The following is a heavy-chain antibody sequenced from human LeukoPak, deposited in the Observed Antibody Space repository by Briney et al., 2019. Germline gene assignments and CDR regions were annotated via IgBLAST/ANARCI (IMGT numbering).Heavy chain of an antibody. Sequence: GESLQISCKGSGSTFSSSWIGWVRQVPGKGLEWMGIIYPGDSDTRYSPSFQGQVTISADKSINTAYLQWSSLKATDTGIYYCARQYGRPFDYWGQGTLVTVSS. CDR2: IYPGDSDT. CDR3: ARQYGRPFDY. J-gene: IGHJ4*02. D-gene: IGHD4-17*01. V-gene: IGHV5-51*01. CDR1: GSTFSSSW.